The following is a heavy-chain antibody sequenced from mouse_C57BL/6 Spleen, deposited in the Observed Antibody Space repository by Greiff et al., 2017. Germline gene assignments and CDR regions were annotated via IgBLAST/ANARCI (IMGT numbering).Heavy chain of an antibody. Sequence: EVMLVESEGGLVQPGSSMKLSCTASGFTFSDYYMAWVRQVPEKGLEWVANINYDGSSTYYLDSLKSRFIISRDNAKNILYLQMSSLKSEDTATYYCARGYDPYAMDYWGQGTSVTVSS. CDR3: ARGYDPYAMDY. J-gene: IGHJ4*01. CDR2: INYDGSST. D-gene: IGHD2-3*01. V-gene: IGHV5-16*01. CDR1: GFTFSDYY.